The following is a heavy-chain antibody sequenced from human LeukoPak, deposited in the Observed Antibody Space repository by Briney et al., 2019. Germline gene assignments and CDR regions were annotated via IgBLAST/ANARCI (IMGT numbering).Heavy chain of an antibody. D-gene: IGHD3-16*02. CDR1: GFTFSSYA. V-gene: IGHV3-30-3*02. CDR2: ISYDGSNK. J-gene: IGHJ5*02. CDR3: AKSSSNVPLRYNWFDP. Sequence: GGSLRLSCAASGFTFSSYAMHWVRQAPGKGLEWVAVISYDGSNKYYADSVKGRFTISRDNSKNTLYLQMNSLRAEDTAVYYCAKSSSNVPLRYNWFDPWGQGTLVTVSS.